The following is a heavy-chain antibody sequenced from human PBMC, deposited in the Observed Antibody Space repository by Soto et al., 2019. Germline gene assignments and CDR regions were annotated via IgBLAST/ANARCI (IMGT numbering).Heavy chain of an antibody. CDR2: IYYSGTT. J-gene: IGHJ5*02. V-gene: IGHV4-59*11. Sequence: PWESLTLSCTVSGGSISNHSWSWVRQPPGKGLEWIGYIYYSGTTNYNPSLRSRVTISVDTSKNQSSLKVTSVTAADTAVYYCARTRGKCYYECAERSYSWFDPWGQGTLVTVSS. D-gene: IGHD1-26*01. CDR3: ARTRGKCYYECAERSYSWFDP. CDR1: GGSISNHS.